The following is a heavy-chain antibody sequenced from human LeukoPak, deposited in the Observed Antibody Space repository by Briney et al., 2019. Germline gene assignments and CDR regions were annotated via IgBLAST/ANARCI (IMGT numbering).Heavy chain of an antibody. CDR2: ISNGGTT. CDR3: VRLQPNTGEWAFNN. D-gene: IGHD1-1*01. J-gene: IGHJ3*02. Sequence: SETLSLTCTVSGGPINNYYWSWIRQPPGEGLEWIGYISNGGTTNYNPSLKSRVTISVDKSKNQLSLKLGSVTAADTAVYHCVRLQPNTGEWAFNNWGQGTLVTVS. V-gene: IGHV4-59*01. CDR1: GGPINNYY.